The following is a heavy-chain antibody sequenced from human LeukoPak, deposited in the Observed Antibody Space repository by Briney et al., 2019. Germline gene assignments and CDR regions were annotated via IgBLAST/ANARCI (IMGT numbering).Heavy chain of an antibody. CDR3: ARGYCSGGSCYDLVQH. V-gene: IGHV3-21*01. J-gene: IGHJ1*01. CDR2: ISSSSSYI. Sequence: PGGSLRLSCAASGFTFSSYSMNWVRQAPGKGLEWVSSISSSSSYIYYADSVKGRFTISRDNAKNSLYLQMNSLRAEDTAVYYCARGYCSGGSCYDLVQHWGQGTLVTVSS. CDR1: GFTFSSYS. D-gene: IGHD2-15*01.